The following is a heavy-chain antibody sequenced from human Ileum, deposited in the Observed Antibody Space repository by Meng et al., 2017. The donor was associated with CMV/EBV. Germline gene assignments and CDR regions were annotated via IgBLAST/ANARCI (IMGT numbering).Heavy chain of an antibody. CDR1: GDSMSSYC. J-gene: IGHJ1*01. CDR3: ALRGSAAGTFQY. Sequence: QVQLQESGQGRVKPSETLSLTCTVSGDSMSSYCWSWIRQPPGKGLEWIGYMCYNGDTNYNPSLKSRVTISGDTSKNQFSLKLSSVTAADTAVYYCALRGSAAGTFQYWGQGTLVTVSS. D-gene: IGHD6-13*01. CDR2: MCYNGDT. V-gene: IGHV4-59*01.